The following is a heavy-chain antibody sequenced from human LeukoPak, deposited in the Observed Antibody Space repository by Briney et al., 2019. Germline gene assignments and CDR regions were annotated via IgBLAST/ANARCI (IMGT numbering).Heavy chain of an antibody. CDR3: ARESCSSTSCSIFDY. CDR1: GFTFSSYW. CDR2: IKQDRSEK. Sequence: PGGSLRLSCAASGFTFSSYWMSWVRQAPGKGLEWVANIKQDRSEKYYVDSVKGRFTISRDNAKNSLYLQMNSLRAEDTAVYYCARESCSSTSCSIFDYWGQGTLVTVSS. D-gene: IGHD2-2*01. V-gene: IGHV3-7*01. J-gene: IGHJ4*02.